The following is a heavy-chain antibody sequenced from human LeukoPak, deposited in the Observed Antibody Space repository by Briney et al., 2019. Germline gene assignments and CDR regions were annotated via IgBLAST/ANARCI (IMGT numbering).Heavy chain of an antibody. D-gene: IGHD3-16*01. J-gene: IGHJ4*02. CDR3: AKDIKSSIGGPGGY. CDR1: GFTFSSYW. CDR2: INQDGSVK. Sequence: GGSLRLSCSASGFTFSSYWMSWVRQAPGKGLEWVANINQDGSVKYHVDSVKGRFTISRDNAKNFLYLQMNSLRVDDTALYYCAKDIKSSIGGPGGYWGQGSLVTVSS. V-gene: IGHV3-7*03.